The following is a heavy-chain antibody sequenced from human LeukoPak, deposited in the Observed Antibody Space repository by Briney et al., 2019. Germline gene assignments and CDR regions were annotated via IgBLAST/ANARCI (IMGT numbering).Heavy chain of an antibody. CDR3: ARDGAAAGTYYYYGMDV. J-gene: IGHJ6*04. Sequence: SETLSLTGTVSGGSVSSGSYYWSWIRQPPGKGLEWIGYIYYSGSTNYNPSLKSRVTISVDTSKNQFSLKLSSVTAADTAVYYCARDGAAAGTYYYYGMDVWGKGTTVTVSS. V-gene: IGHV4-61*01. D-gene: IGHD6-13*01. CDR1: GGSVSSGSYY. CDR2: IYYSGST.